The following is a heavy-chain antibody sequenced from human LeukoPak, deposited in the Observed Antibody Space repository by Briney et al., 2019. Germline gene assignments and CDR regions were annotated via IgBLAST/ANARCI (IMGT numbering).Heavy chain of an antibody. Sequence: GGSLRLSCAASGFAFSSYAMHCVRQAPGKGLEWVAVISYDGSNKYYADSVKGRFTISRDNSKNTLSLQMNSLRADDTAVYYCARDYYGSGSYYPIRWDYYGMDVWGKGTTVTVSS. V-gene: IGHV3-30*04. D-gene: IGHD3-10*01. CDR2: ISYDGSNK. CDR3: ARDYYGSGSYYPIRWDYYGMDV. CDR1: GFAFSSYA. J-gene: IGHJ6*04.